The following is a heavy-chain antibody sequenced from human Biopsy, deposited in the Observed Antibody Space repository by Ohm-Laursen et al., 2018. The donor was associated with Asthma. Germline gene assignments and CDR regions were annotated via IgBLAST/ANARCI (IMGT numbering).Heavy chain of an antibody. CDR1: GASVSIGSFY. D-gene: IGHD2/OR15-2a*01. CDR3: ARARRYCNRDCHGWNFDL. V-gene: IGHV4-31*03. CDR2: IHCTGST. Sequence: TLSLTCTVSGASVSIGSFYWTWIRHYPGKGLEWIGYIHCTGSTHYKSSLKSRVSVSIDTSKNQFSLNVTSVTAADTAVYFCARARRYCNRDCHGWNFDLWGQGTPVTVSS. J-gene: IGHJ4*02.